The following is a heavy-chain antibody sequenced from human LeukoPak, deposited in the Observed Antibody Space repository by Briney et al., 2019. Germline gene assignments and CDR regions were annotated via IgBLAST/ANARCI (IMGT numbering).Heavy chain of an antibody. CDR1: GFTFSGFW. Sequence: GGSLRLSCAASGFTFSGFWMHWVRQAPGKGLEWVAAISYDGGNKYYADSVKGRFTISRDNSKNTLYLQMNTLRAEDTAVYYCAREGGIAAAGDAFDIWGQGTMVTVSS. CDR2: ISYDGGNK. V-gene: IGHV3-30-3*01. D-gene: IGHD6-13*01. CDR3: AREGGIAAAGDAFDI. J-gene: IGHJ3*02.